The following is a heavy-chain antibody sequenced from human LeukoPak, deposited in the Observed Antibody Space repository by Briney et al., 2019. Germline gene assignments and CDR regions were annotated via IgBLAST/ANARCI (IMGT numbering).Heavy chain of an antibody. V-gene: IGHV1-69*06. CDR1: GGTFSTYA. Sequence: GAAVKVACKASGGTFSTYASSWVRQAPGQGLEWMGGIIPIFGTANYAQKFQGRVTITADKSTSTAYMELSSLRSEDTAVYYCARVSSYYYMDVWGKGTTVTISS. CDR3: ARVSSYYYMDV. J-gene: IGHJ6*03. CDR2: IIPIFGTA.